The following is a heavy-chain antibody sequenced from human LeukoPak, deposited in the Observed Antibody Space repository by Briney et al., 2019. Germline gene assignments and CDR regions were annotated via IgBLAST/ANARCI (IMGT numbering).Heavy chain of an antibody. CDR3: ATYAGSYSKYFQH. D-gene: IGHD3-10*01. CDR1: GYSFTNYW. V-gene: IGHV5-51*01. J-gene: IGHJ1*01. CDR2: IYPGDSDT. Sequence: GESLKISCKASGYSFTNYWIGWVRQMPGKGLEWMGIIYPGDSDTRYSPSFQGQVTISADKSISTAYLQWSSLKASDTAMYLCATYAGSYSKYFQHWGQGTLVTVSS.